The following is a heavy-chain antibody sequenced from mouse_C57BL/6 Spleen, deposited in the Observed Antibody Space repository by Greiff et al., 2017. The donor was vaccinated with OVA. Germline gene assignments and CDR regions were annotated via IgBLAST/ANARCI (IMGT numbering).Heavy chain of an antibody. Sequence: QVQLQQSGPELVKPGASVKISCKASGYAFSSSWMNWVKQRPGQGLEWIGRIYPGDGDTNYNGKFKGKATLTADTSSSTAYMQLSSLTSEDSAVYFCAKISDYGHYWGQGTPVTVSA. D-gene: IGHD2-4*01. CDR1: GYAFSSSW. V-gene: IGHV1-82*01. CDR2: IYPGDGDT. CDR3: AKISDYGHY. J-gene: IGHJ3*01.